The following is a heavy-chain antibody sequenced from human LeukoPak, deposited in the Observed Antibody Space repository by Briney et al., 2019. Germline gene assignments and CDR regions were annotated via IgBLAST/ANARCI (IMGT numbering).Heavy chain of an antibody. Sequence: SETLSLTCTVSGGSISAYYWSWLRQPPGKGLEWIGYIYYRGSPNYNPSLKSRVTISVDTSKNQFSLKLSSVTAADTAVYYCARGESDSQFDYLGQGTLVTVSS. V-gene: IGHV4-59*01. D-gene: IGHD2-21*02. J-gene: IGHJ4*02. CDR2: IYYRGSP. CDR1: GGSISAYY. CDR3: ARGESDSQFDY.